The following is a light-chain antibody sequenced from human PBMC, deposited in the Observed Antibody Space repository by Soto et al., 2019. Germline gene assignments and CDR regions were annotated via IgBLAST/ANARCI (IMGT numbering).Light chain of an antibody. CDR1: QGIRNH. J-gene: IGKJ1*01. V-gene: IGKV1-17*01. CDR3: LQHDTYPLT. Sequence: DIQMTQSPSSLYASVGDRVTITCRASQGIRNHLLGWYQQKPGKAPKCLIYNASSLQRGVPSRFSGSGSGTEFTLTISSLEPEDFATYYCLQHDTYPLTFGQGTKVEIK. CDR2: NAS.